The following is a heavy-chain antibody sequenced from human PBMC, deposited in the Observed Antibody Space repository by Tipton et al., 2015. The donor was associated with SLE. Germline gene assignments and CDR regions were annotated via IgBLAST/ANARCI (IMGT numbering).Heavy chain of an antibody. D-gene: IGHD3-16*01. CDR2: IWYDGSNK. Sequence: QVQLVQSGGGVVQSGTSLRLSCAASGFTFSTSAMHWVRQAPGKGLERVAVIWYDGSNKFYADSVKGRFTISRDNSKNTVSLQMNSLRVEDTAVYICARGRAGEFLDYWCQATLVTVSS. J-gene: IGHJ4*02. V-gene: IGHV3-33*01. CDR1: GFTFSTSA. CDR3: ARGRAGEFLDY.